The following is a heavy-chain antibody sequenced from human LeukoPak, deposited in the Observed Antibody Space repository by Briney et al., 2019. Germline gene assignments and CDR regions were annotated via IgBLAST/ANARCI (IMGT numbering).Heavy chain of an antibody. CDR3: TKDLYDYVWGCYRWLSTWTTNFDY. CDR1: GFTLSSYA. D-gene: IGHD3-16*02. J-gene: IGHJ4*02. CDR2: ISGSGGST. V-gene: IGHV3-23*01. Sequence: GGSLRLSCAASGFTLSSYAMSWVRQAPGKGLEWVSAISGSGGSTYYADSVKGRFTISRDNPKDTLCVQMNSLRVEDRAVYYCTKDLYDYVWGCYRWLSTWTTNFDYWGQGTLVTVSS.